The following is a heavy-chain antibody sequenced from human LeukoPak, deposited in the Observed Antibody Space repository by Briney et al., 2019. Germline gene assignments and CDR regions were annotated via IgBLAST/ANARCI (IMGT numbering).Heavy chain of an antibody. CDR3: ARGPNYDILTGYHSIYFDY. V-gene: IGHV4-38-2*01. Sequence: SETLSLTCAVSGYSISSGYYWGWIRQPPGKGLEWIGSIYHSGSTYYNPSLKSRVTISVDTSKNQFSLKLSSVTAADTAVYYCARGPNYDILTGYHSIYFDYWGQGTLVTVSS. CDR2: IYHSGST. CDR1: GYSISSGYY. D-gene: IGHD3-9*01. J-gene: IGHJ4*02.